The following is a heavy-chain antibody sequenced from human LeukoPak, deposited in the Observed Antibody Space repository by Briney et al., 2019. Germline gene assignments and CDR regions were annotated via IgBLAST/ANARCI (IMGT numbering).Heavy chain of an antibody. J-gene: IGHJ6*03. D-gene: IGHD6-13*01. V-gene: IGHV3-30*02. CDR2: IRYDGSNK. CDR1: GFTFSSYG. CDR3: AKVAEYSSRTYYYYYYYMDV. Sequence: GGSLRLSCAASGFTFSSYGMHWVRQAPGKGLEWVAFIRYDGSNKYYADPVKGRFTISRDNSKNTLYLQMNSLRAEDTAVYYCAKVAEYSSRTYYYYYYYMDVWGKGTTVTISS.